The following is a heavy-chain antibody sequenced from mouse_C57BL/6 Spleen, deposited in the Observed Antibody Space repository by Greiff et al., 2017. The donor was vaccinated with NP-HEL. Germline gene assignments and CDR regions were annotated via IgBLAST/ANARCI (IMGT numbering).Heavy chain of an antibody. V-gene: IGHV1-42*01. J-gene: IGHJ1*03. CDR3: APLLRHGSMSV. Sequence: EVQLQQSGPELVKPGASVKISCKASGYSFTGYYMNWVKQSPEKSLEWIGEINPSTGGTTYNQKFKAKATLTVDKSSSTAYMQLKSLTSEDSAVYYCAPLLRHGSMSVWGTGTTVTVSS. CDR2: INPSTGGT. CDR1: GYSFTGYY. D-gene: IGHD1-1*01.